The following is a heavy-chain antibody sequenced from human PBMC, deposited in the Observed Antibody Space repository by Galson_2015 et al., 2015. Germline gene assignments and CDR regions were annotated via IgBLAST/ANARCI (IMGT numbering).Heavy chain of an antibody. CDR1: GDSVSSHSAA. D-gene: IGHD2-15*01. CDR3: ASEVGYCSGGSCYRIYYFDY. Sequence: CAISGDSVSSHSAAWNWIRQSPSRGLEWLGRTYYRSKWYNDYAVSVKSRITINPDTSKNQFSLQLNSVTPEDTAVYYCASEVGYCSGGSCYRIYYFDYWGQGTLVTVSS. CDR2: TYYRSKWYN. V-gene: IGHV6-1*01. J-gene: IGHJ4*02.